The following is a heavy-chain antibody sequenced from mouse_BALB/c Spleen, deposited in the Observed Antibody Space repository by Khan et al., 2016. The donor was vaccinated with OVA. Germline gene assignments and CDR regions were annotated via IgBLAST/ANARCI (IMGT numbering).Heavy chain of an antibody. J-gene: IGHJ4*01. CDR1: GFTFSDYY. V-gene: IGHV5-4*02. Sequence: EVELVESGGGLVNPGGSLKLSCAASGFTFSDYYMYWVRQNPEKRLEWVATISDGGNYTYYPDDLKGRFTISRDNAKNSLYLQMSSLKSEDTAMYYCARDYDYDGYYTMDYWGQGTSVTVSS. CDR2: ISDGGNYT. CDR3: ARDYDYDGYYTMDY. D-gene: IGHD2-4*01.